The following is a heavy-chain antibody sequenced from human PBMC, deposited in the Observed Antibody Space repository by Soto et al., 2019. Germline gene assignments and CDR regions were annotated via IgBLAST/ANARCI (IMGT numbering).Heavy chain of an antibody. V-gene: IGHV3-48*03. CDR1: GFTFSSYE. Sequence: GGSLRLSCAASGFTFSSYEMNWVRQAPGKGLEWVSYISSSGSTIYYADSVKGRFTISRDNAKNSLYLQMNSLRAEDTAVYYCAREGYCSSTSCVGYYYYYMDVWGKGTTVTVSS. J-gene: IGHJ6*03. CDR3: AREGYCSSTSCVGYYYYYMDV. D-gene: IGHD2-2*01. CDR2: ISSSGSTI.